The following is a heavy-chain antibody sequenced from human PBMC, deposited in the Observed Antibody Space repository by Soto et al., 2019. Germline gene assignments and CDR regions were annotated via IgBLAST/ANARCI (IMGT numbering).Heavy chain of an antibody. CDR3: ARVSRSGYYPKY. CDR1: GISTSSYW. CDR2: IWYDGSNK. Sequence: GGSLRLSCAASGISTSSYWMGWVRQAPGKGLEWVAVIWYDGSNKYYADSVKGRFTISRDNSKNTLYLQMSSLRAEDTAVYYCARVSRSGYYPKYWGQGTLVTVSS. D-gene: IGHD3-3*01. V-gene: IGHV3-33*08. J-gene: IGHJ4*02.